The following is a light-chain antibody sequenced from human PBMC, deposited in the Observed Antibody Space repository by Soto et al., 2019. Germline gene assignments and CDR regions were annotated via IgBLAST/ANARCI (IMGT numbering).Light chain of an antibody. J-gene: IGKJ1*01. CDR2: TAS. V-gene: IGKV1-5*01. CDR1: QTISRW. CDR3: QEYNNYWT. Sequence: DIQMTQSPSPPVASVGDTVTITFRASQTISRWLAWYQQKPGKAPRLLIYTASTLESGVPSRFSASGSGTEFTLTISSLHPDDFATYYCQEYNNYWTFGQGTKVDIK.